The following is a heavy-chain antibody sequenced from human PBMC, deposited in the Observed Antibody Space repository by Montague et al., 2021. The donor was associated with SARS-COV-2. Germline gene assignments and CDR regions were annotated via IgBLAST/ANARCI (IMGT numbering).Heavy chain of an antibody. D-gene: IGHD2-8*01. CDR2: IWHGGST. J-gene: IGHJ6*04. CDR1: GYSITHAYY. CDR3: ARTSPYCTTTNCYFTNAMAV. V-gene: IGHV4-38-2*02. Sequence: SETLSLTCTVSGYSITHAYYWGWIRQPPGKGLEWVGNIWHGGSTYYNPXXKSRVTIPVDTSNNQFSLKLTFVTAADTADYYSARTSPYCTTTNCYFTNAMAVWGKGTTVTVSS.